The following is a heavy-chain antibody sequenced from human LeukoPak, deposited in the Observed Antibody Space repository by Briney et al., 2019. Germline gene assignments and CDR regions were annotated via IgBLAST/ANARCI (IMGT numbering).Heavy chain of an antibody. CDR3: AKDSLGYCSSTSCSYFDY. CDR2: IRYDGSNK. Sequence: GGSLRLSCAASGFTFSSYGMHWVRQAPGKGLEWVAFIRYDGSNKYYADSVKGRFTISRDNSKNTLYLQMNSLRAEDTAVYYFAKDSLGYCSSTSCSYFDYWGQGTLVTVSS. CDR1: GFTFSSYG. J-gene: IGHJ4*02. D-gene: IGHD2-2*01. V-gene: IGHV3-30*02.